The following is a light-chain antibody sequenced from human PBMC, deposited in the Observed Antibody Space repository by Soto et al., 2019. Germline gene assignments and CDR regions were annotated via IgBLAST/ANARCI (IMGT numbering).Light chain of an antibody. J-gene: IGKJ5*01. CDR2: AAS. CDR1: QGIDTY. V-gene: IGKV1-16*01. Sequence: DIQMTQSPSSLSASVGDRVTITCRASQGIDTYLAWFQQKPGKAPKTLIYAASSLHSGVPSRFSGSGFGTDFTLTISSLQPEDFATYYCQHYNGYPQTFGQGTRLEN. CDR3: QHYNGYPQT.